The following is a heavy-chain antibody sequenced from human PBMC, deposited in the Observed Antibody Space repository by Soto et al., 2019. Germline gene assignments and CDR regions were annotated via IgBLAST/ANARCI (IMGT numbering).Heavy chain of an antibody. J-gene: IGHJ4*02. Sequence: GASVKVSCKAFGFIFNNYAISWVRQAPGQGLEWMGWISANSGNTNYAQELQGRVTMTTDTSTSTAYMELRSLRSDDTAVYYCATAGNYDSSGRDFWGQGTLVTVSS. CDR2: ISANSGNT. V-gene: IGHV1-18*04. CDR3: ATAGNYDSSGRDF. D-gene: IGHD3-22*01. CDR1: GFIFNNYA.